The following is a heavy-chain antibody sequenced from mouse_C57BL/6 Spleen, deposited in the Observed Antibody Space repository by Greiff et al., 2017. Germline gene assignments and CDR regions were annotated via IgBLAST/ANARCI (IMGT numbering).Heavy chain of an antibody. CDR3: AREEDYDGSTPFAY. CDR2: IYPGDGDT. J-gene: IGHJ3*01. V-gene: IGHV1-82*01. Sequence: QVQLQQSGPELVKPGASVKISCKASGYAFSSSWMNWVKQRPGKGLEWIGRIYPGDGDTNYNGKFKGKATLTADKSSSTAYMQLSSLTSEDSAVYFCAREEDYDGSTPFAYWGQGTLVTVSA. D-gene: IGHD1-1*01. CDR1: GYAFSSSW.